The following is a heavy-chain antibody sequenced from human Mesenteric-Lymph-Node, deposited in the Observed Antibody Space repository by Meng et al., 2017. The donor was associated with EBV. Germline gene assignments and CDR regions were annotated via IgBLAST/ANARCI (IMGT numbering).Heavy chain of an antibody. CDR3: ARGAIFGIVITYFDY. V-gene: IGHV4-34*01. CDR1: GGSFSGYH. Sequence: AELKQGGASLFEPSETLSLTCEASGGSFSGYHWSWIRQPPGKGLEYIGEISQSGDTTYNPSLKSRVTISVDRSRNQFSLKMASVTAADTAVYYCARGAIFGIVITYFDYWSQGTLVTVSS. J-gene: IGHJ4*02. D-gene: IGHD3-3*02. CDR2: ISQSGDT.